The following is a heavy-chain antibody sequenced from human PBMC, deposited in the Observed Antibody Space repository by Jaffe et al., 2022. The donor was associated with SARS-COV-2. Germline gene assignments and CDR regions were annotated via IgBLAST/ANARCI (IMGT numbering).Heavy chain of an antibody. V-gene: IGHV4-34*01. CDR3: ARVRGYSGYDQTDYYYYYMDV. CDR1: GGSFSGYY. CDR2: INHSGST. D-gene: IGHD5-12*01. J-gene: IGHJ6*03. Sequence: QVQLQQWGAGLLKPSETLSLTCAVYGGSFSGYYWSWIRQPPGKGLEWIGEINHSGSTNYNPSLKSRVTISVDTSKNQFSLKLSSVTAADTAVYYCARVRGYSGYDQTDYYYYYMDVWGKGTTVTVSS.